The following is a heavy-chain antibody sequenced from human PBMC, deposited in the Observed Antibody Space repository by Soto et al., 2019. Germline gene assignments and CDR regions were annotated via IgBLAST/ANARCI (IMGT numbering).Heavy chain of an antibody. D-gene: IGHD5-18*01. CDR2: IYYSGST. V-gene: IGHV4-31*03. J-gene: IGHJ6*02. CDR3: ARDRLMATAGTARHYFGLDV. CDR1: GGSIRSGGYY. Sequence: SETLSLTCTVSGGSIRSGGYYWICVRQMPRIGLEWIGNIYYSGSTYYNPSLKSRLTISVDTSKNQFSLNLSSVTAADTAVYYCARDRLMATAGTARHYFGLDVWGQGTTVTVSS.